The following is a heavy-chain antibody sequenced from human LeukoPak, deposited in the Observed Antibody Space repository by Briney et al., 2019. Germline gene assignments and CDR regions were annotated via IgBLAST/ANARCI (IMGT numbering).Heavy chain of an antibody. CDR1: GFTFSSYE. D-gene: IGHD4-11*01. J-gene: IGHJ3*02. Sequence: GGSLRLSCAASGFTFSSYEMNWVRQAPGKGLEWVSYISSSGSTKYYADSVKGRFTISRDNARNSLYLQIHSLRAEDTAVYYCARDWYNNSDAFDIWGQGTMVTVSS. CDR3: ARDWYNNSDAFDI. CDR2: ISSSGSTK. V-gene: IGHV3-48*03.